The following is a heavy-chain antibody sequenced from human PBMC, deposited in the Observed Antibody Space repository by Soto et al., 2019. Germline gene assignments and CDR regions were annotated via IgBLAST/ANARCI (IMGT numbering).Heavy chain of an antibody. V-gene: IGHV3-53*04. Sequence: EVQLVESGGGLVQPGGSLRLSCAASGFTVSSNYMSWVRQAPGKGLEWVSVIYSGGSTYYADSVKGGFTISRHNSKNKLYLKMKSLRAEDTAVYYCARGEVVVVGATKKYSGYIQHLGQGTLVTVSS. CDR1: GFTVSSNY. CDR3: ARGEVVVVGATKKYSGYIQH. D-gene: IGHD2-15*01. J-gene: IGHJ1*01. CDR2: IYSGGST.